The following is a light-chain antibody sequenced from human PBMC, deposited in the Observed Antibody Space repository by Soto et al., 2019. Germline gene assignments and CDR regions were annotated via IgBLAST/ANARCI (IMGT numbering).Light chain of an antibody. CDR2: DNN. CDR1: SSNIGNNY. CDR3: GTWDSSLSAFHVV. J-gene: IGLJ2*01. V-gene: IGLV1-51*01. Sequence: QSVLTQPPSVYAAPGQKVTISCSGSSSNIGNNYVSWYQQLPGTAPKLLIYDNNKRPSGIPDRFSGSKSGTSATLGITGLQTGDEADYYCGTWDSSLSAFHVVFGGGTKLTVL.